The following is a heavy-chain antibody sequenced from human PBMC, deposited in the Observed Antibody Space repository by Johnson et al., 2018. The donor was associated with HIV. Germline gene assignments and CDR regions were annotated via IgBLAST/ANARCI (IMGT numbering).Heavy chain of an antibody. CDR3: AKGGWGGENSDHYAFDI. J-gene: IGHJ3*02. D-gene: IGHD3-16*01. CDR1: GFTFSNAW. CDR2: IYSGGST. V-gene: IGHV3-66*01. Sequence: VQLVESGGGVVQPGGSLRLSCASSGFTFSNAWMSGVRQAPGKGLEWVSVIYSGGSTYYADSVKGRFTISSANSKNTLYLQMYSRRAEDRAVYYCAKGGWGGENSDHYAFDIWGQGTMVIVSS.